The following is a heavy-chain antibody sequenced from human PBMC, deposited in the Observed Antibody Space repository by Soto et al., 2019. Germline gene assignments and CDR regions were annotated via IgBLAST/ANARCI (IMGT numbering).Heavy chain of an antibody. CDR2: ISSSGSTI. D-gene: IGHD4-17*01. Sequence: PGGSLRLSCAASGFTFSDYYMSWIRQAPGKGLEWVSYISSSGSTIYYADSVKGRFTISRDNAKNSLYLQMNSLRAEDTAVYYCARDNGDYVREYYYYYGMAVWGQGTTVTVSS. CDR1: GFTFSDYY. V-gene: IGHV3-11*01. CDR3: ARDNGDYVREYYYYYGMAV. J-gene: IGHJ6*02.